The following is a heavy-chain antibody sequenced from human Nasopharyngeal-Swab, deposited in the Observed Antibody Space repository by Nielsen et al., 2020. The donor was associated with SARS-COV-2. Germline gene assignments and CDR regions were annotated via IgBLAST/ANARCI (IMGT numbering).Heavy chain of an antibody. V-gene: IGHV3-73*01. J-gene: IGHJ4*02. CDR1: GIIFSASA. CDR3: TTDFYFDY. Sequence: GESLKISWAAPGIIFSASAMHWVRQAPGKGLEWLGRIGDKDHNYATTYGASVKGRFTISRDDSKNTAFLQMDSLKTEDTALYYCTTDFYFDYWGQGTLVTVSS. CDR2: IGDKDHNYAT.